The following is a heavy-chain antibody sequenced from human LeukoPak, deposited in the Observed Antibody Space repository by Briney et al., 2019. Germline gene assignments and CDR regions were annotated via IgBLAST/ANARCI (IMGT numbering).Heavy chain of an antibody. J-gene: IGHJ4*02. CDR3: GRGLGSYDSSELTWPMISL. CDR1: GYTFTSYG. D-gene: IGHD3-22*01. CDR2: ISAYNGNT. V-gene: IGHV1-18*01. Sequence: ASVKVSCKASGYTFTSYGISWVRQAPGQGLEWMGWISAYNGNTNYAQKLQGRVTMTTDTSTSTAYMELSSLRSEDTAVYYCGRGLGSYDSSELTWPMISLWGQGTQVTVSS.